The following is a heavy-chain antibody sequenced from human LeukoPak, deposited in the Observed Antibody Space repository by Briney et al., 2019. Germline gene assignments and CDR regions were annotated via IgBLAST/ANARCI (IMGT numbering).Heavy chain of an antibody. V-gene: IGHV3-21*05. CDR1: GFTFSSYV. CDR2: ISTSSSYT. D-gene: IGHD1-7*01. Sequence: GGSLRLSCAASGFTFSSYVMSWVRQAPGKRLEWVSYISTSSSYTNYADSVKGRFTISRDNAKNTLYLQMSSLRVEDTAVYYCARVTSLTGTIFDSWGQGTLVTVSS. CDR3: ARVTSLTGTIFDS. J-gene: IGHJ4*02.